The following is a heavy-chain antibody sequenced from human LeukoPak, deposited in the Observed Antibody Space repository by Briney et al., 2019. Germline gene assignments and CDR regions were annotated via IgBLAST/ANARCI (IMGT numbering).Heavy chain of an antibody. CDR1: GFTFSSSS. CDR3: AREYRTTTWISDY. J-gene: IGHJ4*02. CDR2: ISSSSNYI. D-gene: IGHD1-1*01. Sequence: PGGPLRLSCAASGFTFSSSSMNWVRQAPGKGLEWVSSISSSSNYIHYADSVKGRFTISRDNAKNSLYLQMNSLRAEDTAVYYCAREYRTTTWISDYWGQGTLVTVSS. V-gene: IGHV3-21*01.